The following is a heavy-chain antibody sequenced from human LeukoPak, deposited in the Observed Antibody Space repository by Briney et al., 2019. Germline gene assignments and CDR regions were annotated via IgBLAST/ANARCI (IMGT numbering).Heavy chain of an antibody. CDR1: GYTFTSYG. CDR2: ISAYNGNT. V-gene: IGHV1-18*01. D-gene: IGHD6-19*01. CDR3: AREERRIAVAGRNPKPPRY. Sequence: ASVKVSCKASGYTFTSYGISWVRQAPGQGLEWMGWISAYNGNTNYAQKLQGRVTMTTDTSTSTAYMELRSLRSDDTAVYYCAREERRIAVAGRNPKPPRYWGQGTLVTVSS. J-gene: IGHJ4*02.